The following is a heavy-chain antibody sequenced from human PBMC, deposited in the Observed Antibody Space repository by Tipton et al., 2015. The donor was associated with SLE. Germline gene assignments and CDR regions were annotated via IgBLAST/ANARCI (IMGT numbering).Heavy chain of an antibody. V-gene: IGHV4-61*08. CDR3: ASGYYGSGPPDY. CDR1: GGSISSGGYY. CDR2: ISYIGSP. J-gene: IGHJ4*02. Sequence: LRLSCTVSGGSISSGGYYWSWIRQPPGKGLEWIGFISYIGSPNYNPSLKSRVTISVDTSKNQFSLKLSSVTAADTAVYYCASGYYGSGPPDYWGQGTLVTVSS. D-gene: IGHD3-10*01.